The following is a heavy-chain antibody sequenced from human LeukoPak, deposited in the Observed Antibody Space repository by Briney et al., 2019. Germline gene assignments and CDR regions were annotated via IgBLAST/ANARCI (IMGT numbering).Heavy chain of an antibody. J-gene: IGHJ6*02. D-gene: IGHD3-10*01. CDR3: ARSVRANYYYYYGMDV. Sequence: SETLSLTCAVYGGSFSGYYWSWIRQPPGKGLEWIGEINHSGSTNYNPSLKSRVTISVDTSKNQFSLKLSSVTAADTAVYYCARSVRANYYYYYGMDVWGQGSTVTVSS. V-gene: IGHV4-34*01. CDR2: INHSGST. CDR1: GGSFSGYY.